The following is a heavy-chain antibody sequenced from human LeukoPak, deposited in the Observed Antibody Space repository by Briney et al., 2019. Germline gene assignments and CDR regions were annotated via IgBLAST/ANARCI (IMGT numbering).Heavy chain of an antibody. J-gene: IGHJ5*02. Sequence: GGSLRLSCAASGFTFNTYWMHWVRQAPGKGLVWVSHINPDGSQTNYADSVTGRFTISRDDAKNTVDLQMNSLRGEDTAVYYCVRGRGSYGWFDPWGQGTLVTVSS. CDR1: GFTFNTYW. CDR3: VRGRGSYGWFDP. CDR2: INPDGSQT. V-gene: IGHV3-74*01. D-gene: IGHD3-10*01.